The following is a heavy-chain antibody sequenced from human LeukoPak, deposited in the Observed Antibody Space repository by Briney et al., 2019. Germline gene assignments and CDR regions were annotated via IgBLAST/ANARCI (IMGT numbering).Heavy chain of an antibody. CDR1: GFTSSHYA. CDR3: ARNKYDRSGFYYDY. Sequence: GGSLRLSCVASGFTSSHYAIHWVRQAPGKGLEWVTIVSDDGNKKYYADSVKGRFTVSRDISKNTVYLQINSLRAEDTALYYCARNKYDRSGFYYDYWGRGTLVTVSS. D-gene: IGHD3-22*01. CDR2: VSDDGNKK. V-gene: IGHV3-30*03. J-gene: IGHJ4*02.